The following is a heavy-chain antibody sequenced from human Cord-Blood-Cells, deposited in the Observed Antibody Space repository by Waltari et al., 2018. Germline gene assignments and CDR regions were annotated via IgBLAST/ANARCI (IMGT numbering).Heavy chain of an antibody. CDR1: GGSFIGYY. Sequence: QVQLQQWGAGLLKPSETLSLTCAVYGGSFIGYYWCWIRQPPGKGVEWIGEINHSGSTNYNPSRKSRVTISVDTSKNQFSLKLSSVTAADTAVYYCATVDTAMVTFDYWGQGTLVTVSS. CDR3: ATVDTAMVTFDY. V-gene: IGHV4-34*01. D-gene: IGHD5-18*01. J-gene: IGHJ4*02. CDR2: INHSGST.